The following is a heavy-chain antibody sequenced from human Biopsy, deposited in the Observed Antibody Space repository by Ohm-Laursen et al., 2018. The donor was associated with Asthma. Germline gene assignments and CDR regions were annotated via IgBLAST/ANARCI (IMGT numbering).Heavy chain of an antibody. CDR3: ASDFPKDYVRYNFQF. D-gene: IGHD4-17*01. CDR2: HDHEGGGT. J-gene: IGHJ4*02. Sequence: SSVKVSCKISGYSLTDLSMHWVRQAPGQGLEWMGGHDHEGGGTVNARRFQGRVTMTEDTSTDTAYIELSSLSSDDTAVYYCASDFPKDYVRYNFQFWGQGTLVTVSS. CDR1: GYSLTDLS. V-gene: IGHV1-24*01.